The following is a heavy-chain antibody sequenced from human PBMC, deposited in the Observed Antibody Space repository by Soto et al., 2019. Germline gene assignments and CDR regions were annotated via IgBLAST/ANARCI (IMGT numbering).Heavy chain of an antibody. D-gene: IGHD5-18*01. V-gene: IGHV4-39*01. CDR1: GGSISSSSYY. CDR3: ARHAFRSYGDAFDI. J-gene: IGHJ3*02. CDR2: IYYSGST. Sequence: SETLSLTCTVSGGSISSSSYYWGWIRQPPGKGLEWIGSIYYSGSTYYNPSLKSRVTISVDTSKNQFPLKLSSVTAADTAVYYCARHAFRSYGDAFDIWGQGTMVTVSS.